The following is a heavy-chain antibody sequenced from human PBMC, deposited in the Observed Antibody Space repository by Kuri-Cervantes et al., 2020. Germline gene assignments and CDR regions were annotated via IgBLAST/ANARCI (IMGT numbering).Heavy chain of an antibody. Sequence: GGSLRLSCAASGFTFDDYAMHWVRQAPGKGLVWVSRINSDGSSTSYADSVKGRFTISRDNAKNTLYLQMNSLRAEDTAVYYCARGKGSATGNWFDPWGQGTLVTVSS. CDR2: INSDGSST. V-gene: IGHV3-74*01. CDR3: ARGKGSATGNWFDP. D-gene: IGHD3-10*01. CDR1: GFTFDDYA. J-gene: IGHJ5*02.